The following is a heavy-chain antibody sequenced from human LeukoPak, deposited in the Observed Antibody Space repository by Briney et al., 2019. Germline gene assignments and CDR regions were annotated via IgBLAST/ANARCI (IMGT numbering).Heavy chain of an antibody. CDR3: ARERRVRYFDWLLRNNWFDP. Sequence: PSGTLSLTCAVYGGSFSGYYWSWIRQPPGKGLEWIGEINHSGSTNYNPSLKSRVTISVDTSKNQFSLKLSSVTAADTAVYYCARERRVRYFDWLLRNNWFDPWGQGTLVTVSS. J-gene: IGHJ5*02. V-gene: IGHV4-34*01. D-gene: IGHD3-9*01. CDR2: INHSGST. CDR1: GGSFSGYY.